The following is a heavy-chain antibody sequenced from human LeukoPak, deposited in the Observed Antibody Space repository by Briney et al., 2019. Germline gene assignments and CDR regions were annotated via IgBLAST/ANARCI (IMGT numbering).Heavy chain of an antibody. V-gene: IGHV3-48*02. CDR1: GFTFSSYS. J-gene: IGHJ4*02. Sequence: QPGGSLRLSCAASGFTFSSYSMNWVRQAPGKGLEWASYISSSSSTIYYADSVKGRFTISRDNAKNSLYLQMNSLRDEDTAVYYCAREGYGSGSYIPDEFDYWGQGTLVTVSS. CDR2: ISSSSSTI. CDR3: AREGYGSGSYIPDEFDY. D-gene: IGHD3-10*01.